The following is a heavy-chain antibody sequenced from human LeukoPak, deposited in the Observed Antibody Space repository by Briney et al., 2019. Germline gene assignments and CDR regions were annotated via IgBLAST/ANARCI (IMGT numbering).Heavy chain of an antibody. CDR2: ISSSSSYI. J-gene: IGHJ3*02. CDR3: ARATCSGGSCSFGDAFDI. Sequence: GGSLRLSCAASGFTFSSYSMNWVRQAPGKGLEWVSPISSSSSYIYYADSVKGRFTISRDNAKNSLYLQMNSLRAEDTAVYYCARATCSGGSCSFGDAFDIWGQGTMVTVSS. V-gene: IGHV3-21*01. D-gene: IGHD2-15*01. CDR1: GFTFSSYS.